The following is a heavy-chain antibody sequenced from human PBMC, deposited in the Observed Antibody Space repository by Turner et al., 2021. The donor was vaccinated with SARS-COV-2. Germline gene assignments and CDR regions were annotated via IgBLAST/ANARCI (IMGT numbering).Heavy chain of an antibody. D-gene: IGHD4-17*01. CDR2: FNPSGGGT. CDR3: ARDPRVPAVTNVNDAFDI. J-gene: IGHJ3*02. V-gene: IGHV1-46*01. Sequence: QVQLVQSGAEAKKPGASVKISCKASGYTFSDYYIHWVRQAPGQGLEWMGIFNPSGGGTSYAQNFQGRITMTSDTSTSTVYMELSSLGSEDTAVYYCARDPRVPAVTNVNDAFDIWGQGTMVTVSS. CDR1: GYTFSDYY.